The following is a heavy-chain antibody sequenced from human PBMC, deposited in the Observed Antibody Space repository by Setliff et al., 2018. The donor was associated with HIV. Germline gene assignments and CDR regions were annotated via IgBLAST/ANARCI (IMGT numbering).Heavy chain of an antibody. CDR3: VRQSVAVTYGMDV. D-gene: IGHD4-4*01. V-gene: IGHV3-7*01. J-gene: IGHJ6*02. Sequence: GGSLRLSCAASGFTFNNYWMDWVRQAPGKGLEWVANIKEDGTTKNYVDLVKGRFTISRDNAENSLYLQMNSLRAEDTAVYYCVRQSVAVTYGMDVWGQGTTVTVSS. CDR2: IKEDGTTK. CDR1: GFTFNNYW.